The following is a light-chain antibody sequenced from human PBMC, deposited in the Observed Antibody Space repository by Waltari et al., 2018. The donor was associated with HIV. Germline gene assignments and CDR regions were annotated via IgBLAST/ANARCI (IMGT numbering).Light chain of an antibody. CDR3: AAWDDSLSGYV. V-gene: IGLV1-47*01. J-gene: IGLJ1*01. Sequence: QSVLSQPPSASGTPGQRLTISCSARTATNLARADVRWFRQVPGAAPRLLMYQTDQRPSWGTDRFSGSKSGTSASLVISGLRSEDEAHYYCAAWDDSLSGYVFGTGTKVSVL. CDR2: QTD. CDR1: TATNLARAD.